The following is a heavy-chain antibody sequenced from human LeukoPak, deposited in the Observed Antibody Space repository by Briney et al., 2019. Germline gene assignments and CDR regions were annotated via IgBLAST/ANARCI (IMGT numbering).Heavy chain of an antibody. CDR3: APDGVVVVPVAP. D-gene: IGHD2-2*01. Sequence: PGGSLRLSCAASGFTFSSYAMSWVRRAPGKGLEWVSAINRGGRTYYAACVKGGFTISRHNSKNTLYLQMNSLRAEDTAVYYCAPDGVVVVPVAPWGQGTLVTVSS. V-gene: IGHV3-23*01. CDR2: INRGGRT. J-gene: IGHJ4*02. CDR1: GFTFSSYA.